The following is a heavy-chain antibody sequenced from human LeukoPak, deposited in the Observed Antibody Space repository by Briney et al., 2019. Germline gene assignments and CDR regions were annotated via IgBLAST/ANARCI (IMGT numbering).Heavy chain of an antibody. V-gene: IGHV3-33*06. D-gene: IGHD5-12*01. J-gene: IGHJ3*01. CDR3: AKSNGYDSFGAFDL. CDR1: GFTFSSYG. CDR2: IWYDGSNK. Sequence: PGGSLRLSCAASGFTFSSYGMHWVRQAPGKGLEWVAVIWYDGSNKYYADSVKGRFTISRDNSKNTLYLRMNSLRAEDTAVYYCAKSNGYDSFGAFDLWGQGTMVTVSS.